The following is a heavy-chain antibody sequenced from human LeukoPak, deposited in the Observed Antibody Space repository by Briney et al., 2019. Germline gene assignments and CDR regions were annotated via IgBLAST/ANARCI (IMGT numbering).Heavy chain of an antibody. J-gene: IGHJ3*02. V-gene: IGHV1-18*01. D-gene: IGHD3-10*01. Sequence: GASVKVSCKASGYTFTSYGISWVRQAPGQGLECMGWISAYNGNTNYAQKLQGRVTMTTDTSTSTAYMELRSLRSDDTAVYYCAALWFGRTDAFDIWGQGTMVTVSS. CDR1: GYTFTSYG. CDR2: ISAYNGNT. CDR3: AALWFGRTDAFDI.